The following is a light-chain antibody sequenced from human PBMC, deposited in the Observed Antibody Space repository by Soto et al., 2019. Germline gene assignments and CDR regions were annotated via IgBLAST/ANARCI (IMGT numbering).Light chain of an antibody. CDR3: CSYAGSYTYV. Sequence: QSALTQPRSVSRSPGQSVTISCTGTSSDVGGYNYVSWYQQHPGKAPKLMIYDVSKRPSGVPDRFSGSKSVNTASLTISGLQAEDEADYYCCSYAGSYTYVFGTGTKVTVL. CDR1: SSDVGGYNY. CDR2: DVS. V-gene: IGLV2-11*01. J-gene: IGLJ1*01.